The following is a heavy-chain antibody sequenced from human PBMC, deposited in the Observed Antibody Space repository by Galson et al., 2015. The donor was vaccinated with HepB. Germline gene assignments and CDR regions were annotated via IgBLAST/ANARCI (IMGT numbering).Heavy chain of an antibody. V-gene: IGHV3-33*01. D-gene: IGHD5-24*01. CDR1: GFSFNRYG. CDR2: IWYDGRNK. Sequence: SLRLSCAASGFSFNRYGMHWVRQAPGKGLEWVAAIWYDGRNKYDADSVKGRFTISRDNSDNTLYLQMNSLRAEDTAVYYCARDRERDGYNAGFDYWGQGTLATVSS. J-gene: IGHJ4*02. CDR3: ARDRERDGYNAGFDY.